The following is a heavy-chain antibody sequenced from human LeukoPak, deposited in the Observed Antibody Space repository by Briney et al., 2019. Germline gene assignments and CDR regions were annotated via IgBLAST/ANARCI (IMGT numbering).Heavy chain of an antibody. CDR3: ARTDYGDYCHRY. J-gene: IGHJ4*02. Sequence: SETLSLTCTVSGGSISSYYWSWIRQPPGKGLEWMGYIYYSGSTNYNPSLKSRVTISVDTSKNQFSLKLSSVTAADTAVYYCARTDYGDYCHRYWGQGTLVTVSS. V-gene: IGHV4-59*01. CDR2: IYYSGST. D-gene: IGHD4-17*01. CDR1: GGSISSYY.